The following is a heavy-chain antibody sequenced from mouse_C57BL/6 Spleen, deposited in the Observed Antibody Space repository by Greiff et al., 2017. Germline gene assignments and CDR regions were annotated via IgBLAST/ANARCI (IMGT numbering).Heavy chain of an antibody. CDR2: IDPETGGT. J-gene: IGHJ1*03. CDR3: TRGGYYGNDGYFDV. V-gene: IGHV1-15*01. Sequence: QVQLQQSGAELVRPGASVTLSCKASGYTFTDYEMHWVKQTPVHGLEWIGAIDPETGGTAYNQKFKGKAILTADKSSSTAYMELRSLTSEDSAVYYCTRGGYYGNDGYFDVWGTGTTVTVSS. CDR1: GYTFTDYE. D-gene: IGHD2-2*01.